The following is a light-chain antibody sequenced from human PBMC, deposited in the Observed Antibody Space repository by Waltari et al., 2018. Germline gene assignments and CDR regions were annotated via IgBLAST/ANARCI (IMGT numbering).Light chain of an antibody. CDR2: WAS. V-gene: IGKV4-1*01. J-gene: IGKJ1*01. Sequence: QGVLYNSNDKNYLAWYQQKPGQPPGLLIYWASTRESGVPDRFSGSGSGTDFTLTISNLQAEDVAVYYCQQYYRSRTFGQGTKVEIK. CDR3: QQYYRSRT. CDR1: QGVLYNSNDKNY.